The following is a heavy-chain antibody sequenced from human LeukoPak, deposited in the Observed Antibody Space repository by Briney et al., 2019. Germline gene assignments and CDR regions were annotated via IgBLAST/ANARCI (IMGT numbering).Heavy chain of an antibody. D-gene: IGHD6-13*01. CDR1: GFTFSTYA. CDR3: ARDWYDY. J-gene: IGHJ4*02. CDR2: IGGSGSYT. Sequence: GGSLRLSCAASGFTFSTYAMIWVRQAPGKGLEWVSVIGGSGSYTYYADSVKGRFTISRDNSKDTLYLQMNSLRAEDTAVYYCARDWYDYWGQGTLVPVSS. V-gene: IGHV3-23*01.